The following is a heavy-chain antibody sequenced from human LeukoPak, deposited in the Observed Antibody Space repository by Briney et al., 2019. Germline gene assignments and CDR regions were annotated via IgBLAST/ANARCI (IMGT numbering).Heavy chain of an antibody. D-gene: IGHD2-21*02. V-gene: IGHV4-34*01. CDR2: IYHSGST. J-gene: IGHJ3*02. Sequence: SETLSLTCAVYGGSFSGYYWSWIRQPPGKGLEWIGEIYHSGSTNYNPSLKSRVTISVDKSKNQFSLKLSSVTAADTAVYYCARDGGYCGGDCNLSDAFDIWGQGTMVTVSS. CDR3: ARDGGYCGGDCNLSDAFDI. CDR1: GGSFSGYY.